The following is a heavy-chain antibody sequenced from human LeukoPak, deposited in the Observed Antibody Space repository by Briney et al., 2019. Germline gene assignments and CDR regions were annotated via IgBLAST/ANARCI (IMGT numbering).Heavy chain of an antibody. V-gene: IGHV4-61*02. CDR2: IYTSGST. J-gene: IGHJ4*02. CDR1: GGSISSGSYN. D-gene: IGHD3-22*01. CDR3: ARVTTGGYYNC. Sequence: KPSETLSLTCTVSGGSISSGSYNWSWIRQPAGKGLEWIGRIYTSGSTNYNPSLKSRVTISVDTSKNQFSLKLSSVTAADTAVYYCARVTTGGYYNCWGQGTLVTVSS.